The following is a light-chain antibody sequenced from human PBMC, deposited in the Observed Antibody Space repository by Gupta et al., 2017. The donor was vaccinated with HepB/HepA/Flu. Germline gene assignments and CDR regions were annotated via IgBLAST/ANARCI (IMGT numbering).Light chain of an antibody. J-gene: IGLJ2*01. CDR1: SSDVGSYNL. Sequence: SALPQPASVSGSPGPSITISCTGTSSDVGSYNLVSWSQQHPGKAPKLMIYEVSKRPSGVANCFSGSKSGKTASVTICGRQEEDEADYYGCSDAGSSSLVFGGGTKLTVL. V-gene: IGLV2-23*02. CDR2: EVS. CDR3: CSDAGSSSLV.